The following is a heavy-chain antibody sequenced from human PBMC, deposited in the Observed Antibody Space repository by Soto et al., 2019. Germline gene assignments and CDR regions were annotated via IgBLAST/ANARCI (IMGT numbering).Heavy chain of an antibody. D-gene: IGHD6-6*01. V-gene: IGHV3-23*01. Sequence: GGSLRLSCTASQFSLSGSLMYRVRQAPGKGLEWVSAISESGAYTNYADSVMGRFTTSIDDSKNTVYLEMNSLRGDDTARYFCAKLAVRLSYSGLDFWGHGTTVTPSS. J-gene: IGHJ6*02. CDR3: AKLAVRLSYSGLDF. CDR2: ISESGAYT. CDR1: QFSLSGSL.